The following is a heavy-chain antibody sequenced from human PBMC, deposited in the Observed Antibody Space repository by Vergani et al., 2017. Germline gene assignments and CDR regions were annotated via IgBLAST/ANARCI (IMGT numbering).Heavy chain of an antibody. V-gene: IGHV3-9*02. D-gene: IGHD6-6*01. CDR3: AKDLGTSSGGGWFDP. Sequence: EVQLEESGGGLVLPGRSLRLSCVASGVTSAGYAMHWVRQAQGKGLEWVSGISWNSNSIGYADSVMGRFTISRDNAKNSLYLQMNSLRAEDTALYYCAKDLGTSSGGGWFDPWGQGTLVTVSS. J-gene: IGHJ5*02. CDR2: ISWNSNSI. CDR1: GVTSAGYA.